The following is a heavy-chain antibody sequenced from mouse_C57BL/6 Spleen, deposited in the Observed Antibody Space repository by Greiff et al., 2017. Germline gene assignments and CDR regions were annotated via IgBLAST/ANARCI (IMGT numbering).Heavy chain of an antibody. J-gene: IGHJ4*01. Sequence: EVKVVESGAELVRPGASVKLSCTASGFNIKDYYMHWVKQRPEQGLEWIGRIDPEDGDTEYAPKFQGKATMTEDTSSNTAYLQLSSLTSEDTAVYYCTTLYYSNYVGYAMDDWGQGTSGTVSS. CDR2: IDPEDGDT. CDR1: GFNIKDYY. D-gene: IGHD2-5*01. CDR3: TTLYYSNYVGYAMDD. V-gene: IGHV14-1*01.